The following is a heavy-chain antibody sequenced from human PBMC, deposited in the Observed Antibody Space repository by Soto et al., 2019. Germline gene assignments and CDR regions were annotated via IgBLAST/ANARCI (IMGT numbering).Heavy chain of an antibody. D-gene: IGHD6-6*01. CDR3: ARHQVNVVAARRGWNWFDP. V-gene: IGHV5-51*01. CDR1: GYSFTSYW. Sequence: PGESLKISCKGSGYSFTSYWIGWVRQMPGKGLEWMGIIYPGDSDTRYSPSFQGQVTISADKSISTAYLQWSSLKASDTAMYYCARHQVNVVAARRGWNWFDPWGQGTLVTVSS. J-gene: IGHJ5*02. CDR2: IYPGDSDT.